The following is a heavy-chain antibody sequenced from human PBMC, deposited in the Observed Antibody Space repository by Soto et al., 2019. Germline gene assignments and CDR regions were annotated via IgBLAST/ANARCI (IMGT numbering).Heavy chain of an antibody. Sequence: QVQLVQSGAEVKKPGSSVKVSCKASGGTFSSYAISWVRQAPGQGLEWMGGINPNSGGTNYAQKFQGWVTMTRDTSISTAYMELSRLRSDDTAVYYCARERLDYYDSSGYPYYYGMDVWGQGTTVTVSS. V-gene: IGHV1-2*04. CDR3: ARERLDYYDSSGYPYYYGMDV. CDR1: GGTFSSYA. J-gene: IGHJ6*02. CDR2: INPNSGGT. D-gene: IGHD3-22*01.